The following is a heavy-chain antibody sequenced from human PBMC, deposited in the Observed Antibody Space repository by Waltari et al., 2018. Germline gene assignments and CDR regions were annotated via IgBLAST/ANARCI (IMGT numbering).Heavy chain of an antibody. V-gene: IGHV3-33*06. CDR3: AKDRGWELLPDAFDI. CDR1: GFTFSSYG. J-gene: IGHJ3*02. CDR2: IWYDGSNK. Sequence: QVQLVESGGGVVQPGRSLRLSCAASGFTFSSYGMHWVRQAPGKGLEWVAVIWYDGSNKYYADSVKGRFTISRDNSKNTLYLQMNSLRAEDTAVYYCAKDRGWELLPDAFDIWGQGTMVTVSS. D-gene: IGHD1-26*01.